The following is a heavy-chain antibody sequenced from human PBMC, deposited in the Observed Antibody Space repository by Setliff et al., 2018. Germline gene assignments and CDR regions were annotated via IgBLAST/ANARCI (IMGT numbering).Heavy chain of an antibody. J-gene: IGHJ4*02. V-gene: IGHV4-59*08. D-gene: IGHD1-26*01. CDR3: ARSPSSGAYWNPRPFYSDY. CDR2: VYSTGTT. CDR1: GGSMRSHY. Sequence: SETLSLTCNVSGGSMRSHYWNWIRQPPGKGPEWIGYVYSTGTTTYNPLLKSRVTISPDTSKNHFSLKVNSVTAADTALYYCARSPSSGAYWNPRPFYSDYWGQGTLVTVSS.